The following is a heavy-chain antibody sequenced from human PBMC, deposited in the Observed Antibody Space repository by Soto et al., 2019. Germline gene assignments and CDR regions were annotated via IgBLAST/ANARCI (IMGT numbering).Heavy chain of an antibody. CDR3: ASWQVPVVVAATLYGMDV. CDR1: GGTFSSYA. Sequence: SVKVSCKASGGTFSSYAISWVRQAPGQGLEWMGGIIPIFGTANYAQKFQGRVTITADESTSAAYMELSSLRSEDTAVYYCASWQVPVVVAATLYGMDVWGQGTTVTVSS. V-gene: IGHV1-69*13. J-gene: IGHJ6*02. CDR2: IIPIFGTA. D-gene: IGHD2-15*01.